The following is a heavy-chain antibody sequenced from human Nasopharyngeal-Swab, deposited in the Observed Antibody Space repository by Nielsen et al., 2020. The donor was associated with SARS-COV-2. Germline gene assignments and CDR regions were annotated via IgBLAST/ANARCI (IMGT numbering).Heavy chain of an antibody. J-gene: IGHJ3*02. D-gene: IGHD2-2*01. V-gene: IGHV4-39*01. CDR2: IYYSEST. CDR3: ARGVPAAHDAFDI. Sequence: SETLSLTCTVYGGSISSSSYYCGWLRQPPGKGLEWIGSIYYSESTYYNTSLKSRVTIAVDTSQNKFSLKLSSVTAADTAVYYGARGVPAAHDAFDIWGQGTMVTVSS. CDR1: GGSISSSSYY.